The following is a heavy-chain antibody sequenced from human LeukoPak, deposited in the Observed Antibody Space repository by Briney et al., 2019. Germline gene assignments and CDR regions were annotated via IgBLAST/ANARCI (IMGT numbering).Heavy chain of an antibody. Sequence: GGSLRLSCAASGFSFSSYAMSSVRQALREGLWWGSAISGSGGSTYYADSVKGRFTISRDNSKNTPYMQMNSLRAEDTAVYYCAKEPASTDSGWLWFWFSSSDYWGQGTLVTVSS. V-gene: IGHV3-23*01. D-gene: IGHD6-19*01. CDR2: ISGSGGST. CDR1: GFSFSSYA. CDR3: AKEPASTDSGWLWFWFSSSDY. J-gene: IGHJ4*02.